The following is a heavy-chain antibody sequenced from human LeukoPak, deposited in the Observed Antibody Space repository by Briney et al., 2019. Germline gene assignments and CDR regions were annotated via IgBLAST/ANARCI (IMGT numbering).Heavy chain of an antibody. CDR2: IRYDGSNK. V-gene: IGHV3-30*02. CDR3: AKGKIAVAGTFDY. CDR1: GFTFSSYG. D-gene: IGHD6-19*01. Sequence: GGSLRLSCAASGFTFSSYGMHWVRQAPGKGLEWVAFIRYDGSNKYYADSVKGRFTISRDNSKNTLYLQMNSLRAEDTAVYYCAKGKIAVAGTFDYWGQGTLVTVSS. J-gene: IGHJ4*02.